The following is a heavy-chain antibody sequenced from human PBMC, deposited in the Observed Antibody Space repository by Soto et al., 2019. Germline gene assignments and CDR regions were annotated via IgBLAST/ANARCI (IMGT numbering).Heavy chain of an antibody. V-gene: IGHV4-34*01. J-gene: IGHJ6*02. Sequence: SETLSLTCAVYGGSFSGYYWSWIRQPPGKGLEWIGEINHSGSTNYNPSLKSRVTISVDTSKNQFSLKLSSVTAADTAVYYCARGSCTNGVCFSSTYYYYGMDVWGQGTTVTVSS. D-gene: IGHD2-8*01. CDR2: INHSGST. CDR3: ARGSCTNGVCFSSTYYYYGMDV. CDR1: GGSFSGYY.